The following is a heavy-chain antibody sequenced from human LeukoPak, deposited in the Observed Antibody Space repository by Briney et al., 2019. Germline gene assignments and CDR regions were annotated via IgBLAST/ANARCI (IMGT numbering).Heavy chain of an antibody. CDR2: IYYSGSA. CDR1: GGALSSYY. CDR3: ARAGSGSYWDTYRFDY. Sequence: SETLSLTCIVSGGALSSYYWSWIRQPPGKGREWIGYIYYSGSANYNPSLKSRVTISVDTSKNQFSLKLSSVTAADTAVYYCARAGSGSYWDTYRFDYWGQGTLVTISS. V-gene: IGHV4-59*01. J-gene: IGHJ4*02. D-gene: IGHD1-26*01.